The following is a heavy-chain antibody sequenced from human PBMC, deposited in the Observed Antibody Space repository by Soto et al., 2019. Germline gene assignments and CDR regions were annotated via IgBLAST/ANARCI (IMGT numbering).Heavy chain of an antibody. D-gene: IGHD5-12*01. CDR3: AKTPYSGYDPYFDY. J-gene: IGHJ4*02. CDR2: INAGNGNT. Sequence: QVQLVQSGAEVKKPGASVKVSCKASGYTFTSYAMHWVRQAPGQRLEWMGWINAGNGNTKYSQKFQGRVTITRDTXXSTDYMELSSLRSEDTAVYYCAKTPYSGYDPYFDYWGQGTLVTVSS. V-gene: IGHV1-3*01. CDR1: GYTFTSYA.